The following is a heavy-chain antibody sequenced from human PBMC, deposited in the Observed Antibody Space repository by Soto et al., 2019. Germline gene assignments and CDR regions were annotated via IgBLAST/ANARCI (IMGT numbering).Heavy chain of an antibody. D-gene: IGHD3-3*01. Sequence: QVQLVQSGAEVKKPGASVKVSCKASGYTFTSYGISWVRQAPGQGLEWMGWISAYNGNTNYAQKLQGRVTMTTDTSTSTAYMELRSLRSDDPAVYYCAREILGVRFLLSPADYYYGMDVWGQGTTVTVSS. J-gene: IGHJ6*02. CDR1: GYTFTSYG. V-gene: IGHV1-18*01. CDR2: ISAYNGNT. CDR3: AREILGVRFLLSPADYYYGMDV.